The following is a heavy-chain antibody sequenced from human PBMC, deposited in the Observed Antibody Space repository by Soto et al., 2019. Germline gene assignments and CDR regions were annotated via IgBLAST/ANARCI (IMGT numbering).Heavy chain of an antibody. Sequence: GGSLRLSCAGSGFTFNSHAMSWVRQAPGKGLEWVAGISGGGAATYYADSVKGRFTISRDNSKDTLSLQMNSLRVDDTGVYFCARVQPDGFPTYFDHWGQGVLVTVSS. J-gene: IGHJ4*02. CDR2: ISGGGAAT. CDR1: GFTFNSHA. D-gene: IGHD2-21*01. CDR3: ARVQPDGFPTYFDH. V-gene: IGHV3-23*01.